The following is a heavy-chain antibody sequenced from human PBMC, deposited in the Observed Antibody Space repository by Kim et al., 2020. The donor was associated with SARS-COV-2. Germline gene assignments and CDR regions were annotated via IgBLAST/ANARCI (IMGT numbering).Heavy chain of an antibody. CDR3: ARIQWELLSDYYYGMDV. J-gene: IGHJ6*02. D-gene: IGHD1-26*01. CDR1: GFSLSTSGMC. V-gene: IGHV2-70*01. CDR2: IDWDDDK. Sequence: SGPTLVNPTQTLTLTCTFSGFSLSTSGMCVSWIRQPPGKALEWLALIDWDDDKYYSTSLKTRLTISKDTSKNQVVLTMTNMDPVDTATYYCARIQWELLSDYYYGMDVWGQGTTVTVSS.